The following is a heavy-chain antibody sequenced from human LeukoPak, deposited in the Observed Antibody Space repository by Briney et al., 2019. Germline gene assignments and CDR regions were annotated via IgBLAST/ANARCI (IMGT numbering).Heavy chain of an antibody. D-gene: IGHD3-22*01. CDR1: GGSISSSSYY. CDR2: IYYSGST. J-gene: IGHJ6*02. V-gene: IGHV4-61*05. CDR3: ARVYDSSGTGYYYYGMDV. Sequence: SETLSLTCTVSGGSISSSSYYWGWIRQPPGKGLEWIGYIYYSGSTNYNPSLKSRVTISVDTSKNQFSLKLSSVTAADTAVYYCARVYDSSGTGYYYYGMDVWGQGTTVTVSS.